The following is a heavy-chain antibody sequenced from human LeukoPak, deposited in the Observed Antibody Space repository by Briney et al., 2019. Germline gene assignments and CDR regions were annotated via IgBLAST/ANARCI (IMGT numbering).Heavy chain of an antibody. Sequence: GRSLRLSCAASGFTFSSYTMHWVRQAPGKGLERVAVISYDGSNKYYADSVQGRFTISRDNSQNTLYLQMNSLRAEDTAVYYCARDWGRIVGAPGGYWGQGNLVTVSS. D-gene: IGHD1-26*01. J-gene: IGHJ4*02. CDR3: ARDWGRIVGAPGGY. CDR2: ISYDGSNK. V-gene: IGHV3-30-3*01. CDR1: GFTFSSYT.